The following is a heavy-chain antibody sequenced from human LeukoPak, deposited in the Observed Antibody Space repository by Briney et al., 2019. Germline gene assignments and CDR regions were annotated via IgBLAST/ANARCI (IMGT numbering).Heavy chain of an antibody. CDR3: ARDVPSGRGRPFDY. J-gene: IGHJ4*02. CDR2: IYHSGST. D-gene: IGHD1-26*01. Sequence: PSETLSLTCTVSGGSISSGGYYWSWIRQPPGKGLEWIGYIYHSGSTYYNPSLKSRVTISVDRSKNQFSLKLSSVTAADTAVYYCARDVPSGRGRPFDYWGQGTLVTVSS. CDR1: GGSISSGGYY. V-gene: IGHV4-30-2*01.